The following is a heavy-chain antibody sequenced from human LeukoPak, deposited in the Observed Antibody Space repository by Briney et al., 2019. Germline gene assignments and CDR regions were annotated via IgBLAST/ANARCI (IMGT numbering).Heavy chain of an antibody. D-gene: IGHD3-22*01. CDR1: GGSFSGYY. V-gene: IGHV4-34*01. Sequence: SQTLSLTCAVYGGSFSGYYWSWIRQPPGKGLEWIGEINHSGSTNYNPSLKSRVTISVDTSKNQFSLKLSSVTAADTAVYYCARAPLLLPDYWGQGTLVTVSS. J-gene: IGHJ4*02. CDR2: INHSGST. CDR3: ARAPLLLPDY.